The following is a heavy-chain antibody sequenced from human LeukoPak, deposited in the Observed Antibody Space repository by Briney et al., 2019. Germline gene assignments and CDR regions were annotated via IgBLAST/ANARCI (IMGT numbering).Heavy chain of an antibody. V-gene: IGHV3-21*04. CDR2: ISSSSSFI. J-gene: IGHJ4*02. CDR1: GFTFSSYS. D-gene: IGHD3-22*01. CDR3: AKSGGAYDSSGYYPI. Sequence: GRSLRLSRAASGFTFSSYSMNWVRQAPGKGLEWVSSISSSSSFIYYADSVKGRFTISRDNAKNSLYLQMNSLRDEDTALYYCAKSGGAYDSSGYYPIWGQGTLVTVSS.